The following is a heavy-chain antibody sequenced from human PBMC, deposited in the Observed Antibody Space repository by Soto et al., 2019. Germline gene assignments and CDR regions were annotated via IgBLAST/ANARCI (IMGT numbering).Heavy chain of an antibody. CDR1: GFSLSSRGVG. CDR2: IYWDDDK. J-gene: IGHJ6*01. V-gene: IGHV2-5*02. D-gene: IGHD6-25*01. CDR3: SPHVFRQQRGFYYYYGMDV. Sequence: QITLKESGPTLVKPTQTLTLTCTFSGFSLSSRGVGVGWVRQPPGKALEWLALIYWDDDKRYSPSLKSRLTITKDTSKNQVVLTMIDMDPVDTATYYCSPHVFRQQRGFYYYYGMDVWGQGTTVTVSS.